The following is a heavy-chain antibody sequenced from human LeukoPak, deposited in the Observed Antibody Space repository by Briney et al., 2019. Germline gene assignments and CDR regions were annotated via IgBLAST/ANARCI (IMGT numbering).Heavy chain of an antibody. CDR1: GFTFSSYA. V-gene: IGHV3-23*01. CDR2: ISGSGDST. Sequence: GGSLRLSCAASGFTFSSYAMSWVRQAPGKGLEWVSAISGSGDSTYYGDSVKGRFTISRDNSKNTLYLQMNSLRAEDTAVYYCAKDRAPFKPSSLDYWGQGTLVTVSS. D-gene: IGHD6-13*01. J-gene: IGHJ4*02. CDR3: AKDRAPFKPSSLDY.